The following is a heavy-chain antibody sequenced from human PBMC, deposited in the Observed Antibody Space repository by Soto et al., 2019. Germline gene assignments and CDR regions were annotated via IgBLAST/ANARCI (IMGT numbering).Heavy chain of an antibody. Sequence: GGSLRLSCAASGFTFSSYGMHWVRQAPGKGLEWVAVISYDGSNKYYADSVKGRFTISRDNSKNTLYLQMNSLRAEDTAVYYCAKGASYYYYYMDVWGKGTTVTVSS. J-gene: IGHJ6*03. CDR1: GFTFSSYG. CDR3: AKGASYYYYYMDV. V-gene: IGHV3-30*18. CDR2: ISYDGSNK.